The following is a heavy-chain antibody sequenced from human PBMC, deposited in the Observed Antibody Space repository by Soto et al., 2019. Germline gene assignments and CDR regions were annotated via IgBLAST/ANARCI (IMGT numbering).Heavy chain of an antibody. CDR3: AREWAYYESSDSKFDY. CDR1: ADSVSGNSAA. V-gene: IGHV6-1*01. J-gene: IGHJ4*02. CDR2: TYYRSKWYN. D-gene: IGHD3-16*01. Sequence: SQTLSLTCAISADSVSGNSAAWNWIRQSPSRGLEWLGRTYYRSKWYNDYAVSVKSRITVTPDTSKNQFSLHLNSVTPEDTAVYSCAREWAYYESSDSKFDYWGQGALVTVSS.